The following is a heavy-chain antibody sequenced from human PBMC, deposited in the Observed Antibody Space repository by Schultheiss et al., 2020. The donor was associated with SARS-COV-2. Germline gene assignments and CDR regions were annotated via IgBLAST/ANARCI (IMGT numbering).Heavy chain of an antibody. V-gene: IGHV4-34*01. CDR2: INHSGST. Sequence: SETLSLTCAVYGGSFSGYYWSWIRQPPGKGLEWIGEINHSGSTNYNPSLKSRVTISVDTSKNQFSLKLSSVTAADTAVYYCARDWGGSGSYYLAYWGQGTLVTVSS. J-gene: IGHJ4*02. CDR1: GGSFSGYY. D-gene: IGHD3-10*01. CDR3: ARDWGGSGSYYLAY.